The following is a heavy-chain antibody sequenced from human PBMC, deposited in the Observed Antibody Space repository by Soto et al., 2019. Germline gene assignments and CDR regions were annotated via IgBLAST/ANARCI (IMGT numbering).Heavy chain of an antibody. J-gene: IGHJ5*02. D-gene: IGHD1-26*01. CDR3: ARDRERGSYYTWFDP. CDR1: GYTFTSYY. V-gene: IGHV1-46*01. CDR2: INPSGGST. Sequence: ASVKVSCKASGYTFTSYYMHWVRQAPGQGLEWMGIINPSGGSTSYAQKFQGRVTMTRDTSTSTVYMELSSLRSEDTAVYCCARDRERGSYYTWFDPWGQGTLVTVSS.